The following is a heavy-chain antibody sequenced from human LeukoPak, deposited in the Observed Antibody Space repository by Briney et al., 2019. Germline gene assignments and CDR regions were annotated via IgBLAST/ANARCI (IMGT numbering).Heavy chain of an antibody. D-gene: IGHD3-3*02. J-gene: IGHJ6*03. CDR1: GFTFSSYA. V-gene: IGHV3-23*01. Sequence: GGSLRLSXAASGFTFSSYAMSWVRQAPGKGLEWASAISGSGGSTYYADSVKGRFTISRDNSKNTLYLQMSSLRSEDTAVYYCASTFEGYYYYYYMDVWGKGTTVTVSS. CDR3: ASTFEGYYYYYYMDV. CDR2: ISGSGGST.